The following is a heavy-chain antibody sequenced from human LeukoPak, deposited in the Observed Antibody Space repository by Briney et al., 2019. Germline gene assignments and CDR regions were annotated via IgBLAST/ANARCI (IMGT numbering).Heavy chain of an antibody. D-gene: IGHD4-17*01. CDR2: IWYDGNNK. Sequence: GRSLRLSCAASGFNFSSYGMHWVRQAPGKGLEWEAVIWYDGNNKYYTDSVKGRFTISRDNSKNTLYLQMNSLRAEDTAVYYCARPRRVGYGDYEGFDPWGQGTLVTVSS. J-gene: IGHJ5*02. CDR3: ARPRRVGYGDYEGFDP. CDR1: GFNFSSYG. V-gene: IGHV3-33*01.